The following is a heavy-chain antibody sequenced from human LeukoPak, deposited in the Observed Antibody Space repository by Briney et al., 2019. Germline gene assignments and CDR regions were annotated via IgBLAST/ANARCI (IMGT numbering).Heavy chain of an antibody. CDR1: GYSISSGYY. D-gene: IGHD2-15*01. J-gene: IGHJ4*02. Sequence: SETLSLTCAVSGYSISSGYYWGWIRQPPGKELEWIGSIYHSGSTSYNPSLKSRVTISVDTSKKQFSLKLSSVTAADTAVYYCARVSWRIYYYDYWGQGTLVTVSS. V-gene: IGHV4-38-2*01. CDR2: IYHSGST. CDR3: ARVSWRIYYYDY.